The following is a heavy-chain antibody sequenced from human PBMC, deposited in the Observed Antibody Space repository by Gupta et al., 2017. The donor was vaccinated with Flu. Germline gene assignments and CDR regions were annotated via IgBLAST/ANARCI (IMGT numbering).Heavy chain of an antibody. CDR3: VRGEKRWLNLLHY. J-gene: IGHJ4*02. V-gene: IGHV1-2*02. D-gene: IGHD5-12*01. CDR2: GGGT. Sequence: GGGTNYAQKFQGRVTMTRDTSISTAYMELSRLRSDDTAVYYCVRGEKRWLNLLHYWGQGTLVTVSS.